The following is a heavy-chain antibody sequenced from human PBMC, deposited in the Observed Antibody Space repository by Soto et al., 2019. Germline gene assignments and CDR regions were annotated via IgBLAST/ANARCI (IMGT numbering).Heavy chain of an antibody. Sequence: PGGSLRLSCAASGFTFSSYWMSWVRQAPGKGLEWVANIKQDGSEKYYVDSVKGRFTISRDNAKNSLYLQMNSLRAEDTAVYYCARDTMIVVVMTDAFDIWGQGTMVTVSS. J-gene: IGHJ3*02. CDR2: IKQDGSEK. D-gene: IGHD3-22*01. CDR1: GFTFSSYW. CDR3: ARDTMIVVVMTDAFDI. V-gene: IGHV3-7*01.